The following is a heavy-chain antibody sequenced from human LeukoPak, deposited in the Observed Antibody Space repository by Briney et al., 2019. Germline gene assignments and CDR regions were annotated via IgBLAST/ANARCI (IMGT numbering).Heavy chain of an antibody. J-gene: IGHJ4*02. CDR3: ARGGFCSGADCRGSFDY. CDR1: GFTFINYW. D-gene: IGHD2-15*01. V-gene: IGHV3-74*01. CDR2: INNDGSTT. Sequence: GGSLRLSCAPSGFTFINYWMHWVRQAPGGGLVWVSHINNDGSTTTYADSVKGRFTISRDNAKNTLYLHVNSLRAEDTAVYYCARGGFCSGADCRGSFDYWGQGSLVTVSS.